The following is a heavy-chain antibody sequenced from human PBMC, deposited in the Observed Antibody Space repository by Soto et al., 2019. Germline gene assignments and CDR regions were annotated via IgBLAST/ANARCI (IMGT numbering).Heavy chain of an antibody. V-gene: IGHV3-21*06. CDR3: ARESEDLTSNFDY. CDR1: GFTFTRYS. J-gene: IGHJ4*02. Sequence: GGSLRLSCAASGFTFTRYSMNWVRQAPGKGLEWVSSISSTTNYIYYGDSMKGRFTISRDNAKYSLYLEMNSLRAEDTAVYYCARESEDLTSNFDYWGQGTLVTVSS. CDR2: ISSTTNYI.